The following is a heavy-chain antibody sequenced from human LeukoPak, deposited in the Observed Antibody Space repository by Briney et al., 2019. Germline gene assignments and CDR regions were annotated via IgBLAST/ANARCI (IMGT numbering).Heavy chain of an antibody. Sequence: SETLSLTCTVSGGSISSSSYYWGWLRQPPGKGLEWFGSIYYSGSTYYNPSLKSRVTISVDTSKNQFSLKLSSVTAADTAVYYCARHVLSGYLNYWYFDLWGRGTLVTVSS. J-gene: IGHJ2*01. V-gene: IGHV4-39*01. CDR2: IYYSGST. CDR3: ARHVLSGYLNYWYFDL. CDR1: GGSISSSSYY. D-gene: IGHD3-3*01.